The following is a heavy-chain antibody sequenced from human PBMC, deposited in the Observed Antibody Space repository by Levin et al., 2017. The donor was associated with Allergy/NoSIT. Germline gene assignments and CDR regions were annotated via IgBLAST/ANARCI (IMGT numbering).Heavy chain of an antibody. CDR1: SGTIITSNYF. CDR3: ARQDWDSSKVMSSYGMDV. Sequence: SETLSLTCTVSSGTIITSNYFWGWIRQPPGTGLEWIGSIHYGGTTFYNPSHKSRVIISVDRSNNQFSLKLRSVTAADTAVYYCARQDWDSSKVMSSYGMDVWGQGATVIVSS. V-gene: IGHV4-39*01. J-gene: IGHJ6*02. CDR2: IHYGGTT. D-gene: IGHD3/OR15-3a*01.